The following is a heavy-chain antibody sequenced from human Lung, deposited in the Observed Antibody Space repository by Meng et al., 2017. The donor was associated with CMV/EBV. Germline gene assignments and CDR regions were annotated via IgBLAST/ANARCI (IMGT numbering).Heavy chain of an antibody. CDR3: VRDWKYS. Sequence: GGSXRLSCAASGFSFNSYAMNWVRQAPGKGLEWVSYISETSSYIYYADSVKDRFTISRDNANNSLYLQMNSRRAEDTALDYCVRDWKYSGGQGTLVTVSS. CDR2: ISETSSYI. J-gene: IGHJ5*01. CDR1: GFSFNSYA. D-gene: IGHD1-1*01. V-gene: IGHV3-21*01.